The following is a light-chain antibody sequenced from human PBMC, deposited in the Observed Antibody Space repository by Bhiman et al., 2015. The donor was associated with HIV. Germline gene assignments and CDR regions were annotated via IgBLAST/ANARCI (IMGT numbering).Light chain of an antibody. CDR2: DVS. J-gene: IGLJ3*02. Sequence: QSALTQPRSVSGSPGQSVTISCTGTSSDVGDYNYVSWYQQHPGKAPKLMIFDVSKRPSGVSSRFSGSKSGNTASLTISGLQADDEADYYCSSYTSSSTFVFGGGTKLTVL. CDR3: SSYTSSSTFV. V-gene: IGLV2-11*01. CDR1: SSDVGDYNY.